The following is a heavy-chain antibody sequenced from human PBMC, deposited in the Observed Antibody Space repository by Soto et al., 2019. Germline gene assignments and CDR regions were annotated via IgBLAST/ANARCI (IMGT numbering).Heavy chain of an antibody. V-gene: IGHV3-33*01. Sequence: PGGSLRLSCAASGFTFSSYGMHWVRQAPGKGLEWVAVIWYDGSNKYYADSVKGRFTISRDNSKNTLYLQMNSLRAEDTAVYYCARDVFERYYGMDVWGQGTTVTVSS. J-gene: IGHJ6*02. CDR2: IWYDGSNK. CDR1: GFTFSSYG. CDR3: ARDVFERYYGMDV.